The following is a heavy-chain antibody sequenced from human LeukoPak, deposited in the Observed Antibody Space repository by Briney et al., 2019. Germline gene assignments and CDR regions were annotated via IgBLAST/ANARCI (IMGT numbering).Heavy chain of an antibody. CDR2: IYYSGST. CDR1: GGSISSSSYY. V-gene: IGHV4-39*07. CDR3: ARDGDYVSAEYFQH. D-gene: IGHD4-17*01. Sequence: SETLSLTCTVSGGSISSSSYYWGWLRQPPGTGLEWLGSIYYSGSTYYNPSLKSRVTISVDTSKNQFSLKLSSVTAADTAVYYCARDGDYVSAEYFQHWGQGTLVTVSS. J-gene: IGHJ1*01.